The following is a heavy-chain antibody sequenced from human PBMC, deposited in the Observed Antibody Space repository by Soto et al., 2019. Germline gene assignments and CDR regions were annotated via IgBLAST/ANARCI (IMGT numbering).Heavy chain of an antibody. CDR3: ARDQVTMVRGVINNGFDP. J-gene: IGHJ5*02. CDR1: GGTFSSYT. Sequence: QVQLVQSGAEVKKPGSSVKVSCKASGGTFSSYTISWVRQAPGQGLEWMGRIIPILGIANYAQKFQGRVTITADXXTXTGXMELSSLRSEDTAVYYCARDQVTMVRGVINNGFDPWGQGTLVTVSS. D-gene: IGHD3-10*01. V-gene: IGHV1-69*08. CDR2: IIPILGIA.